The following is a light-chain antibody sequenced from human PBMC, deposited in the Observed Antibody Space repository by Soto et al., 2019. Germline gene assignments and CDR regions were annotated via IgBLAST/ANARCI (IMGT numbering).Light chain of an antibody. CDR2: DVS. V-gene: IGKV1-5*01. Sequence: DIQLTQSPSTLSASVGDRVTITCRASQSVSTWLAWYQQKPGRAPRLLIYDVSILESGVPSRFSGTGSETEFTLTITSLQPEDLAIYYCQQYDYSRTFGQGTKVDIK. CDR1: QSVSTW. CDR3: QQYDYSRT. J-gene: IGKJ1*01.